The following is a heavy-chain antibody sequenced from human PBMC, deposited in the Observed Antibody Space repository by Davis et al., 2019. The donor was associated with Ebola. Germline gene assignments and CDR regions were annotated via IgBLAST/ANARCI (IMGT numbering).Heavy chain of an antibody. V-gene: IGHV4-39*01. D-gene: IGHD3-10*01. J-gene: IGHJ4*02. CDR1: GASISRTTNYY. Sequence: SETLSLTCTVSGASISRTTNYYWGWIRQSPGKGLEWIGSIYYSGTTFYNPSLKSRVTISVDTSKNQFSLKLSSVTAADTAVYYCASLLTYYYGSGIYSSPYYFDYWGQGTLVTVSS. CDR2: IYYSGTT. CDR3: ASLLTYYYGSGIYSSPYYFDY.